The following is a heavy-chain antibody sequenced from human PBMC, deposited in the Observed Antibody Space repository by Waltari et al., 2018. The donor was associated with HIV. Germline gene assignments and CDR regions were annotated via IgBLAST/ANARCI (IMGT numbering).Heavy chain of an antibody. CDR3: AKDGGTYTGYFDV. CDR2: ITGDGSST. CDR1: EFTFSSFD. D-gene: IGHD1-26*01. V-gene: IGHV3-23*01. J-gene: IGHJ2*01. Sequence: EVQLLESGGDLVQPGGSLRLSCGASEFTFSSFDMHWVRQAPGRGLEGVSFITGDGSSTYYADSVKGRFSISRDNSRNTLYLQMNRLRDDDTAVYYCAKDGGTYTGYFDVWGRGTLVTVSS.